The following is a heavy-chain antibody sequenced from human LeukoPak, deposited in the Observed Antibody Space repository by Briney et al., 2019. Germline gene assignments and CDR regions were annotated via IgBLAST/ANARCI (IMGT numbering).Heavy chain of an antibody. V-gene: IGHV4-4*07. CDR1: GGSISSYF. CDR3: AREEAAAGRSIDY. CDR2: IYTSGFT. J-gene: IGHJ4*02. Sequence: SETLSLTCTVSGGSISSYFWTWIRQPAGKGLEWVGHIYTSGFTTYNPSLMSRLTMSVDTSKNQLSLRLSSVTAADTAVYYCAREEAAAGRSIDYWGQGTLVTVSS. D-gene: IGHD6-13*01.